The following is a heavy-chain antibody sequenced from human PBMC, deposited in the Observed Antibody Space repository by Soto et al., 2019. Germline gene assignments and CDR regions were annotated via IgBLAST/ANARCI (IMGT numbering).Heavy chain of an antibody. CDR2: IYPGDSDT. J-gene: IGHJ3*02. CDR1: GYSFTSYW. D-gene: IGHD6-13*01. CDR3: ARQAAIAVAGFDAFDI. V-gene: IGHV5-51*01. Sequence: GESLKISCKGSGYSFTSYWVGWVRQMPGKGLEWMGIIYPGDSDTRYSPSFQGQVTISADKSISTAYLQWSSLKASDTAMYYCARQAAIAVAGFDAFDIWGQGTMVTVSS.